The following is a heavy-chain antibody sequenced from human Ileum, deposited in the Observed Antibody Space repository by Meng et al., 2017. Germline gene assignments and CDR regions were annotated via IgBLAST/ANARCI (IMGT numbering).Heavy chain of an antibody. V-gene: IGHV3-74*01. D-gene: IGHD3-10*01. CDR2: INSDGSST. Sequence: GGSLRLSCAASGFTFSSYWMHWVRQAPGKGLVWVSRINSDGSSTSYADSVKGRFTISRDNAKNTLYLQMNSLRAEDTAVYYCVRGVNKYYYGMDVWGQGTTVTVSS. CDR1: GFTFSSYW. CDR3: VRGVNKYYYGMDV. J-gene: IGHJ6*02.